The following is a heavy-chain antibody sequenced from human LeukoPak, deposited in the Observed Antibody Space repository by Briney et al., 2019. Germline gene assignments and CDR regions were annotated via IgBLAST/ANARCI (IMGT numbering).Heavy chain of an antibody. D-gene: IGHD1-26*01. CDR3: ARDREGLIDY. J-gene: IGHJ4*02. CDR2: IYYIGSA. CDR1: GGSISSYH. Sequence: SETLSLTCTVSGGSISSYHWSWFRQAPGKGLEWIGFIYYIGSANYNPSLKSRVTISVDTSKSQFSLELSSVTAADTAVYYCARDREGLIDYWGQGTLVTVSS. V-gene: IGHV4-59*01.